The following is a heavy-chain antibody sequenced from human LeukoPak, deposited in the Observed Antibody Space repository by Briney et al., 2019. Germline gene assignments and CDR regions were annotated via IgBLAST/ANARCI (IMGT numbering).Heavy chain of an antibody. Sequence: GGSLRLSCAASGFTLGSANAMTWVRQAPGKGLEWVSLISASGSATYYADSVRGRFAISRDISKNTLFLQMSSLRTEDTAVYYCAKGTLFGVVTSFDFWGQGALVTVSS. CDR3: AKGTLFGVVTSFDF. V-gene: IGHV3-23*01. D-gene: IGHD3-3*01. J-gene: IGHJ4*02. CDR1: GFTLGSANA. CDR2: ISASGSAT.